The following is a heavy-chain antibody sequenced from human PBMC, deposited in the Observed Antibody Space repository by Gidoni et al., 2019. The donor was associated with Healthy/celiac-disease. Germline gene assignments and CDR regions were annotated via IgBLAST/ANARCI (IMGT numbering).Heavy chain of an antibody. Sequence: QVQLQQSGPGLVKPSQTLSLTCAISGDSVSSNRAAWNWIRQSPSRGLEWLGRTYYRSKWYNDYAVSVKSRITINPDTSKNQFSLQLNSVTPEDTAVYYCAKSVRGVIGVKTYYYYGMDVWGQGTTVTVSS. CDR3: AKSVRGVIGVKTYYYYGMDV. J-gene: IGHJ6*02. CDR2: TYYRSKWYN. V-gene: IGHV6-1*01. CDR1: GDSVSSNRAA. D-gene: IGHD3-10*01.